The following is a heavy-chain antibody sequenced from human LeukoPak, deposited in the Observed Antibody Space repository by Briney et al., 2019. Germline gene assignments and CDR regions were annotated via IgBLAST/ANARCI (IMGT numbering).Heavy chain of an antibody. CDR2: IYHSGRT. CDR1: GYSISSGYY. J-gene: IGHJ4*02. CDR3: VRHTGWGFGEFRDD. V-gene: IGHV4-38-2*02. D-gene: IGHD3-10*01. Sequence: SETLSLTCTVSGYSISSGYYWGWIRQPPGKGLEWIGSIYHSGRTFYNPSLKSRVTMSVDTSKNQFSLNLSSVSAADTAVYYCVRHTGWGFGEFRDDWGQGTLVTVSS.